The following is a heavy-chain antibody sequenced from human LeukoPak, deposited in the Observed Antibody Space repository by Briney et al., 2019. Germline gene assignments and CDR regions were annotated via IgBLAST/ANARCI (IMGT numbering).Heavy chain of an antibody. CDR2: IYHSGST. D-gene: IGHD3-22*01. CDR3: ARKRDENWGSGYYYYFDY. J-gene: IGHJ4*02. V-gene: IGHV4-30-2*01. CDR1: GGSISSGGYS. Sequence: SETLSLTCAVSGGSISSGGYSWSWIRQPPGKGLEWIGYIYHSGSTYYNPSLKSRVTISVDTSKNQFSLKLSSVTAADTAVYYCARKRDENWGSGYYYYFDYWGQGTLVTVSS.